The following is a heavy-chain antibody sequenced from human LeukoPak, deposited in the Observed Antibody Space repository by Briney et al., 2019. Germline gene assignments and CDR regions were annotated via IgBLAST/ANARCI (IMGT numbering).Heavy chain of an antibody. CDR2: ISAYNGNT. D-gene: IGHD3-3*01. J-gene: IGHJ3*02. V-gene: IGHV1-18*04. CDR3: ARDTEDFGVVIGGIDAFDI. Sequence: ASVKVSCKASGYTFTGYYMHWVRQAPGQGLEWMGWISAYNGNTNYAQKLQGRVTMTTDTSTSTAYMELRSLRSDDTAVYYCARDTEDFGVVIGGIDAFDIWGQGTMVTVSS. CDR1: GYTFTGYY.